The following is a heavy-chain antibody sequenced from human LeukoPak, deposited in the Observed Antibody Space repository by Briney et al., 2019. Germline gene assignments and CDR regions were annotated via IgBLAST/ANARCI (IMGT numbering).Heavy chain of an antibody. D-gene: IGHD5-18*01. V-gene: IGHV1-69*05. CDR1: GGTFSSYA. CDR2: IIPIFGTA. Sequence: ASVKVSCKASGGTFSSYAISWVRQAPGQGLEWMGRIIPIFGTANYAQKFQGRVTITTDESTRTAYMELSSLRSEDTAVYYCARGGYSYGYSFDYWGQGTLVTVSS. CDR3: ARGGYSYGYSFDY. J-gene: IGHJ4*02.